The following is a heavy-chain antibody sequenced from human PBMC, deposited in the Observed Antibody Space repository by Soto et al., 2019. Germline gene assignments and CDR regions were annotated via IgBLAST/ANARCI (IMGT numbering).Heavy chain of an antibody. CDR2: IYNEGST. J-gene: IGHJ6*02. D-gene: IGHD2-15*01. CDR1: GFTFNHYW. CDR3: ARAYCSAGTCYSTSTYYYYFYGMDV. V-gene: IGHV3-66*01. Sequence: PGGSLRLSCAASGFTFNHYWMHWVRQPPGKGLVWVSVIYNEGSTYYADSVKGRFTISRDNSKSTLYLQMNSLRAEDTAVYYCARAYCSAGTCYSTSTYYYYFYGMDVWGQGTTVTVSS.